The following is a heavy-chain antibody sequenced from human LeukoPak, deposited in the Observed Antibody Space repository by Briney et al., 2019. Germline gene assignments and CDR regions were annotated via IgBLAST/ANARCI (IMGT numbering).Heavy chain of an antibody. CDR3: AKDLSTVTEWFDP. J-gene: IGHJ5*02. CDR1: GFTFSSYG. CDR2: IRYDGSNK. D-gene: IGHD4-11*01. V-gene: IGHV3-30*02. Sequence: QTGGSLRLSCAASGFTFSSYGMHWVRQAPGKGLERVAFIRYDGSNKYYADSVNGRFTISRDNSNNTLYLQMNSLRAEDTAVYYCAKDLSTVTEWFDPWGQGTLVTVPS.